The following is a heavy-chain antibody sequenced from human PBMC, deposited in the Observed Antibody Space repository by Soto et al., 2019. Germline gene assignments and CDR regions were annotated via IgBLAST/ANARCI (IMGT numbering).Heavy chain of an antibody. CDR3: AKTFFSGSGSYRGWFDP. CDR1: GFTVSNSY. V-gene: IGHV3-23*01. CDR2: ISGSGDNT. D-gene: IGHD3-10*01. Sequence: GSLRLSCAASGFTVSNSYMNWVRQAPGKGLEWVSVISGSGDNTYYADSVKGRFTISRDGSKDTLYLQMNSLRADDTAVYYCAKTFFSGSGSYRGWFDPWGQGTQVTVSS. J-gene: IGHJ5*02.